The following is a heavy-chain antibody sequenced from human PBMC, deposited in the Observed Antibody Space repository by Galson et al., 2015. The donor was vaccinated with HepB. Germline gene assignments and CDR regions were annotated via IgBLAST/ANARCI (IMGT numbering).Heavy chain of an antibody. Sequence: SVKVSCKASGYTFTGYYLDWVRQAPGQGLEWMGWINPNSGGTTSAQKFEGRVTMTRDPSISTAYMELSSLTSDDTAIYYCARHRDFWSGFYSPPGYWGQGTLVTVSS. CDR1: GYTFTGYY. CDR2: INPNSGGT. CDR3: ARHRDFWSGFYSPPGY. D-gene: IGHD3-3*01. V-gene: IGHV1-2*02. J-gene: IGHJ4*02.